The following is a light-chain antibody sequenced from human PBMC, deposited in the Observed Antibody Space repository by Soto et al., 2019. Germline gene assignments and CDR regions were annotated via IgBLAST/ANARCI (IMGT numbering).Light chain of an antibody. V-gene: IGKV3-20*01. J-gene: IGKJ5*01. Sequence: EIVLTQSPGTLSLSPGERATLSCRASQSVSSIYLAWYQQKPGQAPRLLIYGASGRATGIPDRFSGSGSGTDFTLTISRLEPEDFAVYYCQQYSGSPPVTFGQGTRLEIK. CDR2: GAS. CDR3: QQYSGSPPVT. CDR1: QSVSSIY.